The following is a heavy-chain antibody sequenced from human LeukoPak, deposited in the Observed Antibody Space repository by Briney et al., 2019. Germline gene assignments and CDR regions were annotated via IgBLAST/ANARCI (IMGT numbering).Heavy chain of an antibody. Sequence: GGSLRLSCAASGFTFSSYWMTWVRQAPVKGLEWVANIKQDGSERNYVDSVKGRFTISRDNAKNSLYLQMNTLRDEDTAVYYCATGADCGYWGQGTLVTVSS. V-gene: IGHV3-7*03. J-gene: IGHJ4*02. CDR3: ATGADCGY. CDR1: GFTFSSYW. D-gene: IGHD2-21*02. CDR2: IKQDGSER.